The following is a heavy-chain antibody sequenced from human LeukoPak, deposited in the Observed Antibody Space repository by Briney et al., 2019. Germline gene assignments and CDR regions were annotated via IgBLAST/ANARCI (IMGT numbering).Heavy chain of an antibody. Sequence: SETLSLTCTVSGDSISSSNYYWGWIRQPPGKGLEWIGSIYYSGSTYYNPSLKSRVTISVDTSKNQFSLKLSSVTAADTAVYYCARGFDLYFDYWGQGTLVTVSS. J-gene: IGHJ4*02. CDR1: GDSISSSNYY. CDR3: ARGFDLYFDY. CDR2: IYYSGST. V-gene: IGHV4-39*01. D-gene: IGHD3-9*01.